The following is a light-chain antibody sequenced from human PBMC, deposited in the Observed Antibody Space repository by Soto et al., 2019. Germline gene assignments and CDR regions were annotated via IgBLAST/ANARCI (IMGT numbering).Light chain of an antibody. CDR1: QTISKNY. CDR2: HAS. J-gene: IGKJ4*01. Sequence: DIVLTQSPGTLSLSPGERATLSCRASQTISKNYLAWYQQKPGQAPRPLIYHASTRAAVIPDRFSGSGSGTDFTLTISRLEPEDFAVYFCQQYASSLLTFGGGTKVEI. CDR3: QQYASSLLT. V-gene: IGKV3-20*01.